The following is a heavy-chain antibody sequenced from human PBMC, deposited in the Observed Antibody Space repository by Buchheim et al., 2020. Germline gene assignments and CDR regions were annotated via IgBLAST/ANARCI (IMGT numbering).Heavy chain of an antibody. CDR1: GGSVSSGSYY. J-gene: IGHJ6*02. Sequence: QVQLQESGPGLVKPSETLSLTCTVSGGSVSSGSYYWSWIRQPPGKGLEWIGYIYYSGSTNYNPSLKSRVTISVDTSKNQFSLKLSSVTAADTAVYYRARDSMVRGVISHYYGMDVWGQGTT. D-gene: IGHD3-10*01. CDR3: ARDSMVRGVISHYYGMDV. CDR2: IYYSGST. V-gene: IGHV4-61*01.